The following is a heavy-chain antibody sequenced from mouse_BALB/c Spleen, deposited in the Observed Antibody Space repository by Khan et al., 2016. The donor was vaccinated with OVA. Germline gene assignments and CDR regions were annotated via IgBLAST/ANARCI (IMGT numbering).Heavy chain of an antibody. D-gene: IGHD1-2*01. CDR3: AKWGTANYYAMDY. CDR1: GFSLTNYG. V-gene: IGHV2-3*01. J-gene: IGHJ4*01. CDR2: IWGDGST. Sequence: QVTLKESGPGLVAPSQSLSITCTVSGFSLTNYGVNWVRQPPGKGLEWLGVIWGDGSTNSHSTLLSRLSISKDNSQSQVFLKLSSLQTDDTATYYCAKWGTANYYAMDYWGQGTSVTVSS.